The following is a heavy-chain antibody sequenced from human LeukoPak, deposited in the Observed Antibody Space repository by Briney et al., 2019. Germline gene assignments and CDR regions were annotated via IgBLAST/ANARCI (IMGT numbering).Heavy chain of an antibody. J-gene: IGHJ6*03. CDR1: GGSISSGGYY. D-gene: IGHD2-2*01. Sequence: SETLSLTCTVSGGSISSGGYYWSWIRQHPGKGLEGIGYIYYSGSTYYNPSLKSRVTISVDTSKNQFSLKLSSVTAADTAVYYCARGYIVVVPAAMGYYMDVWGKGTTVTVSS. CDR3: ARGYIVVVPAAMGYYMDV. V-gene: IGHV4-31*03. CDR2: IYYSGST.